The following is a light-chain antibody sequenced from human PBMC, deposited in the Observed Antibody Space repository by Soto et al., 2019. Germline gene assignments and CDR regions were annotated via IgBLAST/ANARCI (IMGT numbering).Light chain of an antibody. CDR3: QEYSSVPV. V-gene: IGKV1-27*01. CDR2: AAS. CDR1: QGIRNF. Sequence: DIQMTQSPPSLSASVGDRVTITCRASQGIRNFVAWYQQKPGKAPKLLIYAASTLQSGVPSRFSGSGSGTDFTLTINSLPPEDVATYSCQEYSSVPVFGPGTKVEIK. J-gene: IGKJ3*01.